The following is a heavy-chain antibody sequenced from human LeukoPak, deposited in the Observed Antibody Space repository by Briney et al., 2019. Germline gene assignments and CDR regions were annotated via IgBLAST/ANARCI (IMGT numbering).Heavy chain of an antibody. Sequence: AGSLRLSCEASGFPFKTYDMAWVRQAPGKGLEWVAGIDWEGGRTGFAESVKGRFTISRDTVRNFLYLEVNSLRAEDTALYFWAKEGDPLTGVLAAFDLWGQGTMVIVSS. D-gene: IGHD2-8*02. J-gene: IGHJ3*01. V-gene: IGHV3-20*04. CDR2: IDWEGGRT. CDR3: AKEGDPLTGVLAAFDL. CDR1: GFPFKTYD.